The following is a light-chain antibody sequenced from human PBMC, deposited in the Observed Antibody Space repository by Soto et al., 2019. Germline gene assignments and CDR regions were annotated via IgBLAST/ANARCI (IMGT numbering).Light chain of an antibody. V-gene: IGLV2-14*01. CDR3: IYSTATRPSYV. CDR2: GVS. J-gene: IGLJ1*01. CDR1: RSDIGSYNY. Sequence: QSALAQPASLSGSPGESITISCSGTRSDIGSYNYVAWYQQFPGKTPKIVIYGVSNRPSGVSSRLSCSKSGKTDSLPISGVQAEAEADYYCIYSTATRPSYVFG.